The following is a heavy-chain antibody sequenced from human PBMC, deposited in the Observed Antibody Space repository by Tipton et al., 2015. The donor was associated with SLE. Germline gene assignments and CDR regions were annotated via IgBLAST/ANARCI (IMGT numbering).Heavy chain of an antibody. D-gene: IGHD3-3*02. CDR2: IYYSGST. CDR1: GGSISSINYF. J-gene: IGHJ4*02. CDR3: ATFSQSRLFDY. V-gene: IGHV4-39*07. Sequence: LRLSCTVSGGSISSINYFWGWIRQPPGKGLEWIGTIYYSGSTYYNLSLKSRVTISVDTSRNQFSLRLSSVTAADTAVYYCATFSQSRLFDYWGQGRLVTVSS.